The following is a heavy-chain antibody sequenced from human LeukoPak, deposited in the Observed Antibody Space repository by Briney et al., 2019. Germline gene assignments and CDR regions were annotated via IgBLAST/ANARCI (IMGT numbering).Heavy chain of an antibody. D-gene: IGHD2/OR15-2a*01. J-gene: IGHJ4*02. Sequence: ASVKLSCKISGYTFTGYFIHWVRQAPGLGLEWMGWINPSTGGTNYAQMFQGRVTMTRDTSISTAYMELSSLISDDTAVYYCARDQSFYDAGDQRFDYWGQGTLVTAPS. CDR2: INPSTGGT. CDR3: ARDQSFYDAGDQRFDY. CDR1: GYTFTGYF. V-gene: IGHV1-2*02.